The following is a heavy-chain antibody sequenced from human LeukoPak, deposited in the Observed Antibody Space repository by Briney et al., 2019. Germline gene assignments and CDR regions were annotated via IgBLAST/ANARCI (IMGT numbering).Heavy chain of an antibody. J-gene: IGHJ5*02. V-gene: IGHV4-59*01. Sequence: PSETLSLTCTVSGGSIRSYYWSWIRQPPGKGLEWIRYIYYTGITNYSPSLKSRVTISADTSKNQFSLKLSSVTAADTAVYYCATSGATTVTTWGGSWFDPWGQGTLVTVSS. CDR1: GGSIRSYY. D-gene: IGHD4-17*01. CDR3: ATSGATTVTTWGGSWFDP. CDR2: IYYTGIT.